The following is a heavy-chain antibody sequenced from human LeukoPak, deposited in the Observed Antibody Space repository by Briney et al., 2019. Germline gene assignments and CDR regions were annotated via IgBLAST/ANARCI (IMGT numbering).Heavy chain of an antibody. CDR2: ISGYNGNT. CDR3: ARAWGPYYYYYMDV. Sequence: GASVKVSCRASGYTFTSYGITWVRQAPGQGLEWMGWISGYNGNTNYAQKLQGRVTMTTDTSTSTAYMELRSLRSDDTAVYYCARAWGPYYYYYMDVWGKGTTVTVSS. D-gene: IGHD7-27*01. CDR1: GYTFTSYG. V-gene: IGHV1-18*01. J-gene: IGHJ6*03.